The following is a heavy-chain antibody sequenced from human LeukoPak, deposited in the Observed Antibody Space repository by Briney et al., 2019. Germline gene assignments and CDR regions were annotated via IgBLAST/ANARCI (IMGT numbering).Heavy chain of an antibody. Sequence: ASVKVSCKASGYTFTGYYMHWVRQAPGQGLEWMGWINPNSGGTNYAQKFQGRVTMTRDTSISTGYMELSRLRSDATAVYYCARVSGSSRFQHWGQGTLVTVSS. D-gene: IGHD1-26*01. J-gene: IGHJ1*01. CDR1: GYTFTGYY. CDR3: ARVSGSSRFQH. V-gene: IGHV1-2*02. CDR2: INPNSGGT.